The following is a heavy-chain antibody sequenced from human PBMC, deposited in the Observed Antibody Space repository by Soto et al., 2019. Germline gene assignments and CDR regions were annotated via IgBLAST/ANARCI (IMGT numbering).Heavy chain of an antibody. CDR2: IIPIFGTA. V-gene: IGHV1-69*01. D-gene: IGHD5-12*01. CDR3: ARDLGLRANPEYFQH. Sequence: QVQLVQSGAEVKKPGSSVKVSCKASGGTFSSYAISWVRQAPGQGLEWMGGIIPIFGTANYAQKFQGRGTITADESTSTAYMELGSLRSEDTAVYCCARDLGLRANPEYFQHWGQGTLVTVSS. J-gene: IGHJ1*01. CDR1: GGTFSSYA.